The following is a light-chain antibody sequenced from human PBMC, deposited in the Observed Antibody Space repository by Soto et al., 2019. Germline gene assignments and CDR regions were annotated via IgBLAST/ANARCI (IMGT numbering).Light chain of an antibody. V-gene: IGKV3-15*01. CDR3: QQYNGKT. CDR1: QSVSSN. Sequence: EIVMTQSPATLSVSPGERATLSCRASQSVSSNLAWYQQKPGQAPRLLIYGASTRATGIPARFSGSGSGTEFTLTISSLQSEDFAVYYCQQYNGKTFGQGTKVDI. J-gene: IGKJ1*01. CDR2: GAS.